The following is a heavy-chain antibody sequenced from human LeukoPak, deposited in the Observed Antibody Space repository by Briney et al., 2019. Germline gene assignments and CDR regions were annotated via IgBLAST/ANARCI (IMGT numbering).Heavy chain of an antibody. Sequence: PGGSLRLSCAASGFTFSSYAMSWVRQAPGKGLEWVSAISGSGGSTYYADSVKGRFTISRDNSKNTLYLQMNSLRAEDTAVYYCASHALPGGFTFEGVIVEYYFDYWGQGTLVTVSS. D-gene: IGHD3-16*02. CDR2: ISGSGGST. V-gene: IGHV3-23*01. CDR3: ASHALPGGFTFEGVIVEYYFDY. CDR1: GFTFSSYA. J-gene: IGHJ4*02.